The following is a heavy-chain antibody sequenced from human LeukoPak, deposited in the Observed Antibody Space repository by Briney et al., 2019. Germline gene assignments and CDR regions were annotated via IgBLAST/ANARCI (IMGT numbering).Heavy chain of an antibody. Sequence: GGSLRLSCAASGFTFRSYWMHWVRQAPGKGLVWVSRINSDGSSTSYADSVKGRFTISRDNSKNTLYLQMNSLRAEDTAVYYCARGPSAYPKCFDYWGQGTLVTVSS. D-gene: IGHD5-12*01. CDR3: ARGPSAYPKCFDY. CDR1: GFTFRSYW. V-gene: IGHV3-74*01. J-gene: IGHJ4*02. CDR2: INSDGSST.